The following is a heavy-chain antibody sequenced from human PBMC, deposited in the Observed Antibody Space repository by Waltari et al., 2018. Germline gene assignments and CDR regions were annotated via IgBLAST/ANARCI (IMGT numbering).Heavy chain of an antibody. CDR2: MNPNSGNT. CDR1: GYTFTRYD. CDR3: ARGLGLGYCSGGSCLT. Sequence: QVQLVQSGAEVKTPGASVKVSCKASGYTFTRYDINWVRQATGQGLEWMGWMNPNSGNTGYAQKFQGRVTMTRNTSISTAYMELSSLRSEDTAVYYCARGLGLGYCSGGSCLTWGQGTLVTVSS. D-gene: IGHD2-15*01. J-gene: IGHJ4*02. V-gene: IGHV1-8*01.